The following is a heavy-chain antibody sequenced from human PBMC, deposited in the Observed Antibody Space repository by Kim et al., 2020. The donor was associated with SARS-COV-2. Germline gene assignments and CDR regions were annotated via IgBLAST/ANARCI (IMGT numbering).Heavy chain of an antibody. CDR3: ARGRYGFPAAMRGSYWYFDL. CDR2: INHSGST. D-gene: IGHD2-2*01. V-gene: IGHV4-34*01. CDR1: GGSFSGYY. J-gene: IGHJ2*01. Sequence: SETLSLTCAVYGGSFSGYYWSWIRQPPGKGLEWIGEINHSGSTNYNPSLKSRVTISVDTSKNQFSLKLSSVTAADTAVYYCARGRYGFPAAMRGSYWYFDLWGRGALVTVSS.